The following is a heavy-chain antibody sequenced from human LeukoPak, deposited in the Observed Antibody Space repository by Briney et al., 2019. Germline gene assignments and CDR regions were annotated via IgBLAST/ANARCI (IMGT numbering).Heavy chain of an antibody. CDR2: IGGDGNSI. V-gene: IGHV3-11*01. CDR1: GFTFSVYD. CDR3: ARLKRRPAYFDY. J-gene: IGHJ4*02. Sequence: PGGSLRLSCAASGFTFSVYDMSWIRQAPGKGLEWISYIGGDGNSINYADSVKGRFTISRDNARNSLFLQMNSLRAEDTAVYYCARLKRRPAYFDYWGQGTLVTVSS.